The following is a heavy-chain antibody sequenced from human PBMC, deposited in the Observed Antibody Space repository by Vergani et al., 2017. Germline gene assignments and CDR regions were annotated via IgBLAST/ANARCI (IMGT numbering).Heavy chain of an antibody. CDR1: GYTFTDHY. CDR3: ATPQTVTTGGMEV. Sequence: EVQLVQSGAEVKKPGATMKISCKVSGYTFTDHYMHWVKQAPGKGLEWMGLVDPEDGETIYAEKFKGRVTIAADTSTDTAHLELSSLRSEDTAVYYCATPQTVTTGGMEVWGQGTKGIVSS. D-gene: IGHD4-17*01. J-gene: IGHJ6*02. V-gene: IGHV1-69-2*01. CDR2: VDPEDGET.